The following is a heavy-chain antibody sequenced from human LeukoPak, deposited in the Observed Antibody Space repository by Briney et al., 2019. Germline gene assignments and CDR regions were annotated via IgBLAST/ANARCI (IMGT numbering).Heavy chain of an antibody. Sequence: ASVKVSCKASGYTFTGYYMHWVRQAPGQGLEGMGRINPNSGGTNYAQKFQGRVTMTRDTSISTAYMELSRLRSDDTAVYYCARGYPNYYYYYYMDVWGKGTTVTVSS. CDR3: ARGYPNYYYYYYMDV. D-gene: IGHD1-26*01. J-gene: IGHJ6*03. V-gene: IGHV1-2*06. CDR1: GYTFTGYY. CDR2: INPNSGGT.